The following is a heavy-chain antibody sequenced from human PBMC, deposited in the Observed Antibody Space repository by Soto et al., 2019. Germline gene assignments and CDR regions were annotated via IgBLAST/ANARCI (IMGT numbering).Heavy chain of an antibody. CDR2: IYHSGST. D-gene: IGHD2-2*01. CDR1: GGSISSSNW. Sequence: PSETLSLTCAVSGGSISSSNWWSWVRQPPGKGLEWIGEIYHSGSTNYNPSLKSRVTISVDKSKKQFSLKLSSVTAADTAVYYCARLHCHSPTCVPLDPWGQGTLVTVSS. J-gene: IGHJ5*02. V-gene: IGHV4-4*02. CDR3: ARLHCHSPTCVPLDP.